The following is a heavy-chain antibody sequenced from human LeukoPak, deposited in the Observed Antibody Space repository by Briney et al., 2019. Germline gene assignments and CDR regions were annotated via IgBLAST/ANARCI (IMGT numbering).Heavy chain of an antibody. Sequence: ASVKVSCKASGYTFTGSGWYLYWLRQAPGQGLECVGWLHPNNGATGYAQKFQGRVAMATDTSISTAYMELSRLRPDDTAIYYCARDGPAQMVDFDYWGQGTLVTVSS. CDR3: ARDGPAQMVDFDY. J-gene: IGHJ4*02. D-gene: IGHD3-10*01. V-gene: IGHV1-2*02. CDR2: LHPNNGAT. CDR1: GYTFTGSGWY.